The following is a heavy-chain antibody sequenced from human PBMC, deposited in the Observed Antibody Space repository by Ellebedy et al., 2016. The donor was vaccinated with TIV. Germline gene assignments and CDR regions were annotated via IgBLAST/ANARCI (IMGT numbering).Heavy chain of an antibody. CDR1: GFSFRSSW. CDR2: IYQDGSTQ. D-gene: IGHD3-16*01. CDR3: ARRGSYGDYAVQVNSWFDR. Sequence: GGSLRLSCVASGFSFRSSWMSWVRQAPGKGLEWVATIYQDGSTQYYVDSVKGRFTISRDNAKNSMFLQMNSLRVEDTAVYYCARRGSYGDYAVQVNSWFDRWGRGTLVSVSS. J-gene: IGHJ5*02. V-gene: IGHV3-7*01.